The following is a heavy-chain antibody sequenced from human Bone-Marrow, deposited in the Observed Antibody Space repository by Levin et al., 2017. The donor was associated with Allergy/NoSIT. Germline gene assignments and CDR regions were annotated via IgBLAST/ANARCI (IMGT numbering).Heavy chain of an antibody. Sequence: GESLKISCVASGFTFSNYGMHWVRQAPGKGLEWVAVISKDGSNKYYADSVKGRFTISRDNSKNTLYLQMNSLRAEDTAVYYCARQGQYTYDYYFDYWGQGTLVTVSS. J-gene: IGHJ4*02. V-gene: IGHV3-30*03. CDR3: ARQGQYTYDYYFDY. CDR2: ISKDGSNK. CDR1: GFTFSNYG. D-gene: IGHD3-16*01.